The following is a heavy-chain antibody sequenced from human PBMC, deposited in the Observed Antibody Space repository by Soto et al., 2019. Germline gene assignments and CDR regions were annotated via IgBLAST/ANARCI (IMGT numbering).Heavy chain of an antibody. CDR1: GFTFSDYY. CDR3: ATSGANYNLLDY. D-gene: IGHD1-7*01. CDR2: SSNSGTFT. V-gene: IGHV3-11*06. Sequence: QVQLVESGGGLVKPGGSLTLSCEGSGFTFSDYYMSWNRQAPGKGLEWISYSSNSGTFTRYADSVKGRFSISRDNTKNLLYLQMNSLRGDDTAVYDCATSGANYNLLDYWGQGTPVIVSS. J-gene: IGHJ4*02.